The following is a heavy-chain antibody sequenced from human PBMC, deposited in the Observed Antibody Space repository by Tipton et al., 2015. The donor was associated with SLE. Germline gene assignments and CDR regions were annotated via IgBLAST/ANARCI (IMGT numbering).Heavy chain of an antibody. CDR2: IYTSGST. CDR1: GGSISSYY. V-gene: IGHV4-4*08. J-gene: IGHJ2*01. D-gene: IGHD6-13*01. Sequence: TLSLTCTVSGGSISSYYWSWIRQPPGKGLEWIGYIYTSGSTNYNPSLKSRVTISVDTSKNQFSLKLSSVTAADTAVYYCARDWGWEQRVNWYFDLWGRGTLVTVSS. CDR3: ARDWGWEQRVNWYFDL.